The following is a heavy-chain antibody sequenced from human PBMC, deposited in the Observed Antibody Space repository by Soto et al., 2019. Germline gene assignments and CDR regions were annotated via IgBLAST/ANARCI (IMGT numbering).Heavy chain of an antibody. J-gene: IGHJ4*02. CDR1: GYTFTSYG. V-gene: IGHV1-18*04. D-gene: IGHD1-26*01. Sequence: QVQLVPSGAEVKKPGASVKVSGKASGYTFTSYGISWVRQAPGQGLEWMGWISAYNCNTNYAQKLQGRVTMTTDTSTSTAYMELRSLRSDDTAVYHCASDSRPYSGSLCWDYWGQGTLVTVSS. CDR2: ISAYNCNT. CDR3: ASDSRPYSGSLCWDY.